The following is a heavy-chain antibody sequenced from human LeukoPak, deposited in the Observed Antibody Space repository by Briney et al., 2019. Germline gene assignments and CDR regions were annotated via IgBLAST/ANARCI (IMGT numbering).Heavy chain of an antibody. CDR2: ITTSSSYT. D-gene: IGHD2-2*01. J-gene: IGHJ4*02. CDR1: GFTFSSYA. Sequence: PGRSLRLSCAASGFTFSSYAMHWVRQTPGKGLEWISSITTSSSYTFYADSVKGRFTISRDNARNSLYLQMNSLRAEDTAVYYCASGRYCSSTSCYGIDSWGQGTLVTVSS. CDR3: ASGRYCSSTSCYGIDS. V-gene: IGHV3-21*01.